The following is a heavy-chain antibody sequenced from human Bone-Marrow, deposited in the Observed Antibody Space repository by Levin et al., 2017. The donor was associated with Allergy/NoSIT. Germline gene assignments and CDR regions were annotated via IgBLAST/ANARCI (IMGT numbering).Heavy chain of an antibody. CDR1: GFTFSSSA. CDR2: ISGTGVNA. V-gene: IGHV3-23*01. D-gene: IGHD6-19*01. Sequence: GGSLRLSCAASGFTFSSSAMNWVRQAPGKGLEWVSAISGTGVNAYYADSVKGRFTISRDNSKSTLYLQMNNLRAEDTAVYYCAQSSSGWFLFNSWGQGTLVTVSS. J-gene: IGHJ5*01. CDR3: AQSSSGWFLFNS.